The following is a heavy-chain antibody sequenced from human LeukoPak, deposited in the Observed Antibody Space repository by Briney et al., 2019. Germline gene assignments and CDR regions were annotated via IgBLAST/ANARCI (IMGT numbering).Heavy chain of an antibody. CDR1: GFTFDDYA. V-gene: IGHV3-9*01. Sequence: PGRSLRLSCAASGFTFDDYAMHWVRQAPGKGLEWVSGISWNSGSIGYADSVKGRFTISRDNSKNTLYLQMNSLRAEDTAVYYCAREAVADPTLDYWGQGTLVTVSS. CDR2: ISWNSGSI. D-gene: IGHD6-19*01. J-gene: IGHJ4*02. CDR3: AREAVADPTLDY.